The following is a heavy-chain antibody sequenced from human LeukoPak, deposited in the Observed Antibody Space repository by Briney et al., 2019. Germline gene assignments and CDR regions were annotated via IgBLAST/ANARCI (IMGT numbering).Heavy chain of an antibody. V-gene: IGHV3-66*01. CDR1: GFTFSSYS. D-gene: IGHD3-22*01. CDR2: IYSGGST. J-gene: IGHJ4*02. CDR3: AREDSSGYYGY. Sequence: GGSLRLSCAASGFTFSSYSMNWVRQAPGKGLEWVSVIYSGGSTYYADSVKGRFTISRDNSKNTLYLQMNSLRAEDTAVYYCAREDSSGYYGYWGQGTLVTVSS.